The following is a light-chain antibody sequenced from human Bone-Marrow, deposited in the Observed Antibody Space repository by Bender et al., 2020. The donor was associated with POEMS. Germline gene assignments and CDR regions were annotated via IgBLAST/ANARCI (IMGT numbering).Light chain of an antibody. J-gene: IGLJ2*01. V-gene: IGLV3-21*04. Sequence: SFVLTQPPSVSVAPGSTARISCGGNNIGTKAIHWYQQKTGQAPVMVIYYDNDRPSGILERFSGSKSRNAAVLTITGVEAGDEADYYCQMWDSFSDSVIFGGGTKLTVL. CDR2: YDN. CDR1: NIGTKA. CDR3: QMWDSFSDSVI.